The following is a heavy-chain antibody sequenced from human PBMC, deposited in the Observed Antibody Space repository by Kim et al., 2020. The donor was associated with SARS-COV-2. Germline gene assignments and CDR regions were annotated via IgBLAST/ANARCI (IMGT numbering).Heavy chain of an antibody. V-gene: IGHV3-74*01. CDR1: GFTFSSYW. J-gene: IGHJ6*01. Sequence: GGSLRLSCAASGFTFSSYWMHWVRQAPGKGLGWVSRINSDGSSTSYADSVKGRFTISRDNAKNTLYLQMNRLRAEDTAVYYCARVAEYNWNDVGYDGTDVAREATSLTLPS. CDR2: INSDGSST. D-gene: IGHD1-20*01. CDR3: ARVAEYNWNDVGYDGTDV.